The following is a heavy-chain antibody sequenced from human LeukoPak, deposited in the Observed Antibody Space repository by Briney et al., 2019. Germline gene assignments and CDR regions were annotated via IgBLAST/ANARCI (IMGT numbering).Heavy chain of an antibody. CDR3: AACRGYLRREYYFDY. D-gene: IGHD3-10*01. CDR1: GYTFTGYY. J-gene: IGHJ4*02. Sequence: ASVKVSCKASGYTFTGYYMHWVGQAPGQGLEWMGWINPNSGGTNYAQKFQGRVTMTRDTSISTAYMELSRLRSDDTAVYYCAACRGYLRREYYFDYWGQGTLVTVSS. CDR2: INPNSGGT. V-gene: IGHV1-2*02.